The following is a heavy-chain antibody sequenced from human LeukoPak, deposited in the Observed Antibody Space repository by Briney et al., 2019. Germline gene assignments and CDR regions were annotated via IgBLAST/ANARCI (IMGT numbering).Heavy chain of an antibody. CDR1: GGSINSSSYY. V-gene: IGHV4-39*07. D-gene: IGHD3-22*01. J-gene: IGHJ4*02. CDR3: ARAPHFFDISGSRYYFDY. CDR2: IYYSGNT. Sequence: SETLSLTCTVSGGSINSSSYYWGWIRQPPGKGLEWIGSIYYSGNTYYNPSLMSRVTISVDTSKNQFSLNLSSVTAADTAVYYCARAPHFFDISGSRYYFDYWGQGTLVTVSS.